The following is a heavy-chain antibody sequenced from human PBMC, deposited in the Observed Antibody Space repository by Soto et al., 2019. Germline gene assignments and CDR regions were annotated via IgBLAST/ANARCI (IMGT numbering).Heavy chain of an antibody. V-gene: IGHV3-21*01. Sequence: GGSLRLSCAASGFTFSSYAMSWVRQAPGKGLEWVSSISSSSSYIYYADSVKGRFTISRDNAKNSLYLQMNSLRAEDTAVYYCARENPHAELDYWGQGTLVTVSS. D-gene: IGHD1-1*01. CDR1: GFTFSSYA. J-gene: IGHJ4*02. CDR2: ISSSSSYI. CDR3: ARENPHAELDY.